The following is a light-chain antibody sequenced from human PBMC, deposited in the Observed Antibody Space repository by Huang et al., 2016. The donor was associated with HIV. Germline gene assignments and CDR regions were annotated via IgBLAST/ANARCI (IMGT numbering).Light chain of an antibody. CDR2: GAS. V-gene: IGKV3-15*01. J-gene: IGKJ4*01. CDR1: QSVSSN. CDR3: QQYHNWPPLT. Sequence: EIVMTQSPATLSVSPGESATLSCRASQSVSSNLAWYQQRHGQAPRLLIYGASTRATGIPARFSGSGSGTEFTLTVSSLQSDDFAGYYCQQYHNWPPLTFGGGTKVEIK.